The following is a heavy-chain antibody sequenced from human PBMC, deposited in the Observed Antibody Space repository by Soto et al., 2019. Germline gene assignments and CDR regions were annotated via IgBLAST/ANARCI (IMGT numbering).Heavy chain of an antibody. CDR3: ARASRDCSGLSCAWGGADY. Sequence: SETLSLTCVVSGYSISSGYYWGWIRQPPGKGLEWIGFIYHSGSTFYNPPLKSRVTMSVDTSKNQFSLKVNSVTAADTAVYYYARASRDCSGLSCAWGGADYWGQGTLVTVSS. CDR1: GYSISSGYY. CDR2: IYHSGST. J-gene: IGHJ4*02. D-gene: IGHD2-2*01. V-gene: IGHV4-38-2*01.